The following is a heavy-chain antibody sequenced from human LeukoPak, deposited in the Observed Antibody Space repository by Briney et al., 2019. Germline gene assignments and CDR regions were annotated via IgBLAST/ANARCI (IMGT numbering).Heavy chain of an antibody. D-gene: IGHD3-10*01. J-gene: IGHJ4*02. CDR3: ARHRATGITMVRGVPSPLDY. CDR1: GGSFSGYH. V-gene: IGHV4-34*01. CDR2: INESGST. Sequence: SETLSLTCALYGGSFSGYHWSWIRQPPGKGLEWIGEINESGSTNYNPSLKSRVIISGDTSKNQFSLKLSSVTAADTAVYYCARHRATGITMVRGVPSPLDYWGQGTLVTVSS.